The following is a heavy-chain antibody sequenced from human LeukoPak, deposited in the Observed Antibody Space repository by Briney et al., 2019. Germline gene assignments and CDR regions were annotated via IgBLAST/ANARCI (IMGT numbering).Heavy chain of an antibody. V-gene: IGHV3-43D*03. D-gene: IGHD6-13*01. J-gene: IGHJ6*03. CDR2: ISWDGGST. CDR1: GFTFDDYA. CDR3: AKDRGIAGNYYMDV. Sequence: GGSLRLSCAASGFTFDDYAMHWVRQAPGKGLEWVSLISWDGGSTYYADSVKGRFTISRDNSKNSLYLQMNSLRAEDTALYYCAKDRGIAGNYYMDVWGKGTTVTVSS.